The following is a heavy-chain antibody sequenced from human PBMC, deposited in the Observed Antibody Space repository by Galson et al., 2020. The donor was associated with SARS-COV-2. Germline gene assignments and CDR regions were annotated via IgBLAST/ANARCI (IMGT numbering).Heavy chain of an antibody. CDR2: IYYSGST. J-gene: IGHJ5*02. D-gene: IGHD3-10*01. CDR3: ARGVSRSRGSGSYGTHWFDP. V-gene: IGHV4-59*01. CDR1: GGSISSYY. Sequence: SETLSLTCTVSGGSISSYYWSWIRQPPGKGLEWIGYIYYSGSTNYNPSLKSRVTISVDTSKNQFFLKLSSVTAADTAVYYCARGVSRSRGSGSYGTHWFDPWGQGTLVTVSS.